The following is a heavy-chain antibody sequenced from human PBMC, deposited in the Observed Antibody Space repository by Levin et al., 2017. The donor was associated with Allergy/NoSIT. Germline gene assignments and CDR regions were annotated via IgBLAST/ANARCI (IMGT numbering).Heavy chain of an antibody. CDR2: IKVDGSER. CDR1: GFTFSSYW. CDR3: AKVSTYYYYYMDV. D-gene: IGHD2-21*01. V-gene: IGHV3-7*04. J-gene: IGHJ6*03. Sequence: GGSLRLSCAASGFTFSSYWMTWVRQAPGKGLEWVANIKVDGSERNYADSVKGRFIISRDNTKKSLSLRMNSLRAEDTAVYYCAKVSTYYYYYMDVWGKGTTVTVSS.